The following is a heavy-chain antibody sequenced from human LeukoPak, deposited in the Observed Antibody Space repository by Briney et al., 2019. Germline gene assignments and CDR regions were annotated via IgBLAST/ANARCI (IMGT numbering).Heavy chain of an antibody. J-gene: IGHJ3*02. Sequence: ASVKVSCKASGYTFTSYGISWVRQAPGQGLEWMGWISAYNGNTNYAQKFQGRVTMTRDTSTSTVYMELSSLRSEDTTVYYCARDSGTMVRGAIPGGAFDIWGQGTMVTVSS. CDR3: ARDSGTMVRGAIPGGAFDI. CDR2: ISAYNGNT. D-gene: IGHD3-10*01. CDR1: GYTFTSYG. V-gene: IGHV1-18*01.